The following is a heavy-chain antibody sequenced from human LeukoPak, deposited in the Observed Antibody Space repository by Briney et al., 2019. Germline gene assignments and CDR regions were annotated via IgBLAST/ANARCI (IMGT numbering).Heavy chain of an antibody. J-gene: IGHJ4*02. D-gene: IGHD3-22*01. CDR2: ISAYNGNT. CDR1: GYTFTSYG. CDR3: ARGSPPRRNYDSRGYYSYYLDY. Sequence: ASVKVSCKASGYTFTSYGISWVRQAPGQGLEWMGWISAYNGNTHYAQKLQGRVTMTTDTSRSTVYMELRSLRSDDTAVYYCARGSPPRRNYDSRGYYSYYLDYWGQGTLVTVSS. V-gene: IGHV1-18*01.